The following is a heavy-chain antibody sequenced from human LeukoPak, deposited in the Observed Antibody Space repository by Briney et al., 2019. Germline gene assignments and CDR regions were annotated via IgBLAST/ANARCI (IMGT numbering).Heavy chain of an antibody. J-gene: IGHJ4*02. CDR1: GASISSSNDY. Sequence: PSETLSLTCTVSGASISSSNDYWGWISQAPGKGLEWIGSGFYGGSAHYNPSLKSRATISVDTSKNQFSLKLSSVTAADAAMYYCARQFATASADTRGYFDFWGQGTVVTVSS. V-gene: IGHV4-39*01. D-gene: IGHD2-2*01. CDR3: ARQFATASADTRGYFDF. CDR2: GFYGGSA.